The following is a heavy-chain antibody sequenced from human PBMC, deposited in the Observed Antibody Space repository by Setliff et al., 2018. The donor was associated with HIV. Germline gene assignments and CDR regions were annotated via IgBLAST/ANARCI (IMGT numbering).Heavy chain of an antibody. J-gene: IGHJ5*02. Sequence: PSETLSLTCTIYGGSFSGNHWSWIRQSPGNGLEWIGEVLYNGGTRYNPSLENRVSMSVDTSKNQFSLKLLSMTAADTAVYFCAKGPGYHFDNKPLSAWGQGTLVTVSS. CDR3: AKGPGYHFDNKPLSA. V-gene: IGHV4-34*01. D-gene: IGHD3-22*01. CDR1: GGSFSGNH. CDR2: VLYNGGT.